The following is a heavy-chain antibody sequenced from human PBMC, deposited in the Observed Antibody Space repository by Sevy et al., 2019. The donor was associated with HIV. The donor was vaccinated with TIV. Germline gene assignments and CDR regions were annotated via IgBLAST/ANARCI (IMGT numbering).Heavy chain of an antibody. V-gene: IGHV3-23*01. J-gene: IGHJ4*02. D-gene: IGHD3-22*01. CDR3: AKESAYYDGSGYYTDGGYFDY. Sequence: GGSLRLSCAASGFTFSSYAMSWVRQAPGKGLEWVSAISGSGGSTYYADSVKGRFTISRDNSKNTLYLQMNSLRAEDTAVYYYAKESAYYDGSGYYTDGGYFDYWGQGTLVTVSS. CDR1: GFTFSSYA. CDR2: ISGSGGST.